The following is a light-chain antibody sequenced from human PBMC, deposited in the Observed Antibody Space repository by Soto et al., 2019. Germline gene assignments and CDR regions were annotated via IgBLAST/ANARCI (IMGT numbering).Light chain of an antibody. Sequence: AIQLTQSPSSLSASXXDXXXXTXXASQDISTLFAWYQQKPGKAPKLLIYDASSLESGVPSRFSGSGSGADFTLTISSLQPEDFATYYCQHYNSYSEAFGQGTKVDI. CDR1: QDISTL. V-gene: IGKV1-13*02. CDR3: QHYNSYSEA. CDR2: DAS. J-gene: IGKJ1*01.